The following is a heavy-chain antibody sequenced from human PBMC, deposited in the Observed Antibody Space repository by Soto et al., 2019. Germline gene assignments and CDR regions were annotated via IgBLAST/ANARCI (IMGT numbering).Heavy chain of an antibody. D-gene: IGHD3-22*01. J-gene: IGHJ4*02. V-gene: IGHV4-39*01. CDR3: ADETYYYDSSGYYENWIFDY. Sequence: SETLSLTCTVSGGSISSSSYYWGWIRQPPGKGLEWIGSIYYSGSTYYNPSLKSRVTISVDTSKNQFSLKLSSVTAADTAVYYCADETYYYDSSGYYENWIFDYWGQGTLVTVS. CDR2: IYYSGST. CDR1: GGSISSSSYY.